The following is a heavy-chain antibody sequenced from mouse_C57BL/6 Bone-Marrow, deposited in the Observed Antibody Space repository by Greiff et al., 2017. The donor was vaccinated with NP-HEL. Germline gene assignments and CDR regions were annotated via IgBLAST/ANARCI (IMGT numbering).Heavy chain of an antibody. J-gene: IGHJ1*03. Sequence: EVMLVESEGGLVQPGSSMKLSCTASGFTFSDYYMAWVRQVPEKGLEWVANINYDGSSTYYLDSLKSRFIISRDNAKNILYLQMSSLKSEDTATCYCARAHYYGSSYRWYFDVWGTGTTVTVSS. CDR2: INYDGSST. CDR3: ARAHYYGSSYRWYFDV. CDR1: GFTFSDYY. V-gene: IGHV5-16*01. D-gene: IGHD1-1*01.